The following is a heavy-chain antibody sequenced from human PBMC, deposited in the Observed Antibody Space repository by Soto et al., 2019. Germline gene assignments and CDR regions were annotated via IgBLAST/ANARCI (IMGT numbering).Heavy chain of an antibody. V-gene: IGHV3-30*18. Sequence: VRLIQSGGGAVQPGRALTLACVASGFTFDNYGMHWVRQAPGQGLEWVAVISYDGNNQYYEDSVKGRFTISRDNSRNTLYLQMINLRREDTGVYYCAKGFFVGATTSPFESWGQGTLVAVSS. CDR3: AKGFFVGATTSPFES. CDR1: GFTFDNYG. D-gene: IGHD1-26*01. CDR2: ISYDGNNQ. J-gene: IGHJ4*02.